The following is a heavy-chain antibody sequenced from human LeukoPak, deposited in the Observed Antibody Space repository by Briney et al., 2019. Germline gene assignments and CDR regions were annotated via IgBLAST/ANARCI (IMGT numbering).Heavy chain of an antibody. V-gene: IGHV3-23*01. CDR3: AKDLGGTYYPFDY. Sequence: PGGSLRLSCAASGFIFSSHVMSWVRQAPGEGLEWVSAISGSGDITSYADSVKGRFAISRDNSKNTLHLQMNSLRAEDTAVYYCAKDLGGTYYPFDYWGQGTLVTVSS. D-gene: IGHD1-26*01. J-gene: IGHJ4*02. CDR2: ISGSGDIT. CDR1: GFIFSSHV.